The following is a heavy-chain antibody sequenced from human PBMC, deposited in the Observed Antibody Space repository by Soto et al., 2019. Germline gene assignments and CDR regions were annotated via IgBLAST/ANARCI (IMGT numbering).Heavy chain of an antibody. CDR2: IYYSGST. J-gene: IGHJ6*03. CDR1: GGSISSYY. V-gene: IGHV4-59*08. CDR3: ARHGIIAVAGTSYYYMDV. Sequence: SETLSLTCTVSGGSISSYYWSWIRQPPGKGLEWIGYIYYSGSTNYNPSLKSRVTISVDTSKNQFSLKLSSVTAADTAVYYCARHGIIAVAGTSYYYMDVWGKGTTDTVSS. D-gene: IGHD6-19*01.